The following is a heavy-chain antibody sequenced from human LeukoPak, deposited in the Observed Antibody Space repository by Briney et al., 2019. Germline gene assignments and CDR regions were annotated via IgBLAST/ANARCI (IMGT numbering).Heavy chain of an antibody. CDR3: ARHSPYCSGGSCYFDY. D-gene: IGHD2-15*01. CDR2: ISSSGSN. CDR1: GGSISSYY. Sequence: SETLSLTCTVSGGSISSYYWSWIRQPPGKGLERIGYISSSGSNSFNPSLKSRVTISQDTSKNQLSLKLSSVTAADMAVYYCARHSPYCSGGSCYFDYWGQGTLVTVSS. V-gene: IGHV4-59*08. J-gene: IGHJ4*02.